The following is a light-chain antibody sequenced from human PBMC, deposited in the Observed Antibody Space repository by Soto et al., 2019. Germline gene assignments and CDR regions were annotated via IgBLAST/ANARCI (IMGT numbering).Light chain of an antibody. V-gene: IGKV1-39*01. CDR1: QSIGSY. Sequence: IQMTQSPSSLSASVGDRVTMTCRASQSIGSYVNWYQEKPGEAPKVLIFSASSLQIGVPSRFSRSGAGTDFTLTISSLQPEDFATYYCQQSYSTAWTFGQGTKVDIK. CDR3: QQSYSTAWT. J-gene: IGKJ1*01. CDR2: SAS.